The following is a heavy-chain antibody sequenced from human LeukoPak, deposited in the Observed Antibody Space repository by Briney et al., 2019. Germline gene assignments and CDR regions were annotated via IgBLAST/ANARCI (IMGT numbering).Heavy chain of an antibody. CDR3: AREVAAAGTEYYFDY. Sequence: ASVKVSCKAFGYTFTGYYMHWVRQAPGQGLEWMGWINPNSGGTNYAQKFQGWVTMTRDTSISTAYMELSRLRSDDTAVYYCAREVAAAGTEYYFDYWGQGTLVTVSS. J-gene: IGHJ4*02. D-gene: IGHD6-13*01. CDR1: GYTFTGYY. CDR2: INPNSGGT. V-gene: IGHV1-2*04.